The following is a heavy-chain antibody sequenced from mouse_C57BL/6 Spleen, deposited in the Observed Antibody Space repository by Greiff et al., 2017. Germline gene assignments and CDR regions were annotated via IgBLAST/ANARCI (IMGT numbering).Heavy chain of an antibody. CDR2: INPNNGGT. D-gene: IGHD4-1*02. J-gene: IGHJ4*01. CDR1: GYTFTDYY. CDR3: ARSTGTGYAMDY. Sequence: EVQLQQSGPELVKPGASVKISCKASGYTFTDYYMNWVKQSHGKSLEWIGDINPNNGGTSYNQKFKGKATLTVDKSSSTAYMELRSLTSEDSAVYYCARSTGTGYAMDYWGQGTSVTVSS. V-gene: IGHV1-26*01.